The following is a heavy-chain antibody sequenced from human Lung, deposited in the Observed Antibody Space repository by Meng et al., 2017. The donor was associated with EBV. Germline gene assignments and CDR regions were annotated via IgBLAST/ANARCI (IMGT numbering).Heavy chain of an antibody. CDR2: IYYSGST. D-gene: IGHD4-17*01. CDR3: ARTNYGDYNWFDP. J-gene: IGHJ5*02. Sequence: QVQLHESGPGLVNPSQTLSLTCTVSGGAISSGVFYWSWIRQHPGKGLEWIGYIYYSGSTYYNPSLRSRVAISIDTSKNQFSLKLTSVTAADTAVYFCARTNYGDYNWFDPWGQGTLVTVSS. V-gene: IGHV4-31*03. CDR1: GGAISSGVFY.